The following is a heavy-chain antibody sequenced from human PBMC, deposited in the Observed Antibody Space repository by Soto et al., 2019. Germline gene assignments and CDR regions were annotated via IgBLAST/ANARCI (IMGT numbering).Heavy chain of an antibody. CDR2: IYYSGST. D-gene: IGHD3-16*01. CDR3: ARDAGGRGNGAFDI. CDR1: GGSIGTYY. V-gene: IGHV4-59*01. J-gene: IGHJ3*02. Sequence: AETLSLTCTVSGGSIGTYYWSWMRQPPGKGLEWIGYIYYSGSTNSNPSLKSRVTISEDTSKNQLSLKLSSVTAADTAVYYCARDAGGRGNGAFDIWGPGTMVTVS.